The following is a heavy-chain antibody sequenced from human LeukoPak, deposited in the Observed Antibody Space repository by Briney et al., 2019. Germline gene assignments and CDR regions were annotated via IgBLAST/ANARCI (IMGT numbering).Heavy chain of an antibody. V-gene: IGHV3-23*01. CDR1: GFTFSNYA. J-gene: IGHJ4*02. Sequence: GGSLRLSCAASGFTFSNYAMSWVRQAPGKGLEWVSAISGSGGSTYYADSVKGRFTISRDNSKNTLYLQMNSLRAEDTAVYYCAKVFSGSDYLNYLDYWGQGTLVTVSS. D-gene: IGHD4-17*01. CDR2: ISGSGGST. CDR3: AKVFSGSDYLNYLDY.